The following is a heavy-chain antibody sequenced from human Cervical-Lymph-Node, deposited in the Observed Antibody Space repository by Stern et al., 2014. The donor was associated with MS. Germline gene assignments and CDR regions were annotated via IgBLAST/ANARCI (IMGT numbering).Heavy chain of an antibody. CDR2: IHHLGDTT. J-gene: IGHJ2*01. CDR1: GFTFSNYA. Sequence: EVQLVESGGGLVQPGGSLRLSCAASGFTFSNYAMSWVRQAPGKGLAWVSGIHHLGDTTYTPDSEKCMFTVTRENAANTLQLHLHMVRADDTAVYSGAKGLVSFGDDHFFDDWGRGTLVGVSS. D-gene: IGHD4-17*01. CDR3: AKGLVSFGDDHFFDD. V-gene: IGHV3-23*04.